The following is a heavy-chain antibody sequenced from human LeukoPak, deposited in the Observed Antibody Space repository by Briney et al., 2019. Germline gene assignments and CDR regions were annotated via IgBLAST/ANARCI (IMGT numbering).Heavy chain of an antibody. Sequence: ASVKVSCKASGYTFTSYYMHWVRQAPGQGLEWMGIINPSGGSTSYAQKFQGRVTMTRDTSTSTVYMELSSLRSEDTAVYYCARDAPPHSSGWYAPGYYFDHWGQGTLVTVSS. J-gene: IGHJ4*02. D-gene: IGHD6-19*01. CDR3: ARDAPPHSSGWYAPGYYFDH. V-gene: IGHV1-46*01. CDR2: INPSGGST. CDR1: GYTFTSYY.